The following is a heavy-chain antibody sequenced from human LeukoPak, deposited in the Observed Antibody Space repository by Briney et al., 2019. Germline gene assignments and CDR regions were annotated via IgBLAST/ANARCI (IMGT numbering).Heavy chain of an antibody. CDR3: ARSGLSRFDY. CDR2: ISGSGGST. J-gene: IGHJ4*02. V-gene: IGHV3-23*01. CDR1: GFTFSSYG. Sequence: GGTLRLSCAASGFTFSSYGMSWVRQAPGKGLEWVSAISGSGGSTYYADSVQGRFTISRDNSKNTLYLQMNSLRAEDTAVYYCARSGLSRFDYWGQGTLVTVSS. D-gene: IGHD4/OR15-4a*01.